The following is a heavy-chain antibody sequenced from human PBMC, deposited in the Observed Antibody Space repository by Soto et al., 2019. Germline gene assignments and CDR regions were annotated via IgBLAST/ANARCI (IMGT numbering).Heavy chain of an antibody. Sequence: SETLSLTCAVYGGSFSGYYWSWIRQPPGKGLEWIGEINHSGSTNYNPSLKSRVTISVDTSKNQFSLKLSSVTAADTAVYYCARVGLGWDYYYGMDVWGQGTTVTVSS. D-gene: IGHD3-16*01. CDR1: GGSFSGYY. J-gene: IGHJ6*02. V-gene: IGHV4-34*01. CDR2: INHSGST. CDR3: ARVGLGWDYYYGMDV.